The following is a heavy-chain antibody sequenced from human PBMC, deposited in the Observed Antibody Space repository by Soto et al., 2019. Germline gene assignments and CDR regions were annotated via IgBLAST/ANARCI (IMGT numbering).Heavy chain of an antibody. CDR1: GGSISSGDYY. Sequence: SETLSLTCTVSGGSISSGDYYWSWIRQPPGKGLEWIGYIYYSGSTYYNPSLKSRVTISVDTSKNQFSLKLSSVTAADTAVYYCARAKARGEVVITTAFRYFDYWGQGTLVTVSS. CDR2: IYYSGST. CDR3: ARAKARGEVVITTAFRYFDY. J-gene: IGHJ4*02. D-gene: IGHD3-22*01. V-gene: IGHV4-30-4*01.